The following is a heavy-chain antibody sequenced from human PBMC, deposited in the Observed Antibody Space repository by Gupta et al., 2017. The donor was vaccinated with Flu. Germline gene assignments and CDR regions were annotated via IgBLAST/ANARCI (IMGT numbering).Heavy chain of an antibody. CDR3: SRGETGPSPPGRNDC. Sequence: RLVESGGGLVQPGGSLRLYCVVSGFTFSEHDMDWIRQAPGKGLEWVGRIRNKANSYTTEYAASVKDRFTITRDDSKSSLYLQMNSLKNEDTAVYYCSRGETGPSPPGRNDCWGQGTLVTVSS. CDR2: IRNKANSYTT. D-gene: IGHD1-14*01. V-gene: IGHV3-72*01. CDR1: GFTFSEHD. J-gene: IGHJ4*02.